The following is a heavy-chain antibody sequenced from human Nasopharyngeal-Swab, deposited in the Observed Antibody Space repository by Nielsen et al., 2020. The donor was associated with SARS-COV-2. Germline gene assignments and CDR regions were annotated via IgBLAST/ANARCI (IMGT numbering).Heavy chain of an antibody. CDR1: GFTFSAHG. CDR3: ARGNGSPTYFEY. D-gene: IGHD1-26*01. Sequence: GESLKISCAASGFTFSAHGMHWVRQAPGKGLEWVAFVSYDRADKYYADSVKGRFTISRDNSRNTVYLQINSLRAEDTAVYFCARGNGSPTYFEYWGQGTLVTVS. J-gene: IGHJ4*02. CDR2: VSYDRADK. V-gene: IGHV3-30*03.